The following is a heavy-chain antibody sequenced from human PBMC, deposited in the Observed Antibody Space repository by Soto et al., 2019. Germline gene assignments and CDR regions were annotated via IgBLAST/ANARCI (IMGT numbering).Heavy chain of an antibody. CDR3: ARSYVSGYYFDY. Sequence: ASVKVSCKASGYTFTNSGFSWVRQAPGQGLEWVGWIRVNNGDTHYAQKFQGWVTMTRDTSISTACMELSRLRSDDTAVYYCARSYVSGYYFDYWGQGTLVTVSS. J-gene: IGHJ4*02. CDR1: GYTFTNSG. CDR2: IRVNNGDT. V-gene: IGHV1-18*01. D-gene: IGHD3-10*02.